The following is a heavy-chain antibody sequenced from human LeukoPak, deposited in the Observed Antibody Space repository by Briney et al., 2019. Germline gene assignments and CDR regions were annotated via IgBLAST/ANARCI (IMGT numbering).Heavy chain of an antibody. D-gene: IGHD3-10*01. V-gene: IGHV3-23*01. CDR3: AKDGSRVDYYGSGSPGWYFDY. CDR1: GFTFSSYA. Sequence: PGGSLRLSCAASGFTFSSYAMSWVRQAPGKGLEWVSAISGSGGSTYYADSVKGRFTISRDNYKNRLYLQMNSLRAEDTAVYYCAKDGSRVDYYGSGSPGWYFDYWGQGTLVTVSS. J-gene: IGHJ4*02. CDR2: ISGSGGST.